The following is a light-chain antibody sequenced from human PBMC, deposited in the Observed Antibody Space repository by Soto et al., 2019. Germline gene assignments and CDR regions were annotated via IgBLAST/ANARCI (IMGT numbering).Light chain of an antibody. J-gene: IGLJ3*02. CDR1: SSDVGGPYNY. Sequence: QSALTQPASVSGSPGQSITISCTGTSSDVGGPYNYVSWYQQHPGKAPKVMIHDVSNRPSGVSNRFSGSKSGNTASLTSSGLQAEYEADYYCSSYTRTSTVVFGGGTKLTV. CDR3: SSYTRTSTVV. CDR2: DVS. V-gene: IGLV2-14*03.